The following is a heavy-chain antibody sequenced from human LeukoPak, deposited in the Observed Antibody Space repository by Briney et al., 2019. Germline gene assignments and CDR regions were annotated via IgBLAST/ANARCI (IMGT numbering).Heavy chain of an antibody. Sequence: GGSLRLSCAASGFTFSSYSMNWVRQAPGKGLEWVSVIYSGGSTYYADSVKGRFTVSRDNSKNTLYLQMNSLRAEDTAVYYCARAGRGYIDYWGQGTLVTVSS. D-gene: IGHD3-22*01. CDR3: ARAGRGYIDY. CDR1: GFTFSSYS. J-gene: IGHJ4*02. V-gene: IGHV3-66*01. CDR2: IYSGGST.